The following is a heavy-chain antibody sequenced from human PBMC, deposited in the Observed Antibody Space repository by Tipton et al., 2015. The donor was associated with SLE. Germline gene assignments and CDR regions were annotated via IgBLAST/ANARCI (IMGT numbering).Heavy chain of an antibody. D-gene: IGHD1-26*01. J-gene: IGHJ4*02. CDR3: AKAGPKGSCLIDS. CDR2: IWSDGSET. Sequence: SLRLSCAASGFSFSDYAMHWVRQAPGKGLEWVALIWSDGSETKYADSVKGRFTISRDNSKSTLYLQMNSLRPEDTAVYYCAKAGPKGSCLIDSWGQGTLVTVPS. CDR1: GFSFSDYA. V-gene: IGHV3-30*02.